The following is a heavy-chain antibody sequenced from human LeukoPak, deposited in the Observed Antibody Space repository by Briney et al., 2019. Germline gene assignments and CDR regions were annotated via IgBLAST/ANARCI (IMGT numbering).Heavy chain of an antibody. V-gene: IGHV3-23*01. CDR2: IGNNGGGI. J-gene: IGHJ5*02. CDR1: GFTFSTYT. D-gene: IGHD6-19*01. Sequence: PGGSLRLSCAASGFTFSTYTMYWVRHPPGKRLEWVSIIGNNGGGIHYADSVKGRFTISRDNFKNALYLQMNSLRVEDTAVYYCARFSSGTAFDPWGQGTLVTVSS. CDR3: ARFSSGTAFDP.